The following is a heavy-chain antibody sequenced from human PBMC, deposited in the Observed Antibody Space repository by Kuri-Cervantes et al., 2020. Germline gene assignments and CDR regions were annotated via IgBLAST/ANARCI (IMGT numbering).Heavy chain of an antibody. CDR1: GGSISSGGYY. CDR2: IYYSGST. D-gene: IGHD4-23*01. CDR3: ATSTVVTGNWFDP. Sequence: LRLSCTVSGGSISSGGYYWSWIRQHPGKGLEWIGYIYYSGSTYYNPSLKSRVTISVDTSKNQFSLKLSSVTAADTAVYYCATSTVVTGNWFDPWGQGTLVTVSS. J-gene: IGHJ5*02. V-gene: IGHV4-31*03.